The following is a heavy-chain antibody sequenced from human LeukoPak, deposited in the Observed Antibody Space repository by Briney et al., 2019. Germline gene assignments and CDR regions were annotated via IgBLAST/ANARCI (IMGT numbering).Heavy chain of an antibody. Sequence: GGSLRLSCAASGFRFSSYGMSWVRQAPGKGLEWVTGISGSGGSTYYADSVKGRFTISRDNSKNTLSLQMNSLRADDTAVYYCAKDLGATTGDFYFDYWGQGTLVTVSS. CDR3: AKDLGATTGDFYFDY. CDR1: GFRFSSYG. D-gene: IGHD2-21*01. J-gene: IGHJ4*02. V-gene: IGHV3-23*01. CDR2: ISGSGGST.